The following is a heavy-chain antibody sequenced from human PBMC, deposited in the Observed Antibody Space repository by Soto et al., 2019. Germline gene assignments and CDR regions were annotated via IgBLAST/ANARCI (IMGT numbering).Heavy chain of an antibody. J-gene: IGHJ4*02. CDR2: IYYSGST. CDR1: GGSISSGDYY. D-gene: IGHD2-15*01. Sequence: SETLSLTCTVSGGSISSGDYYWSWIRQPPGKGLEWIGYIYYSGSTYYNPSLKCRVTISVDTSKNQFSLKLSSVTAADTAVYYCARGYCSGGNCYPYGVDYWGQGTRVTVSS. CDR3: ARGYCSGGNCYPYGVDY. V-gene: IGHV4-30-4*01.